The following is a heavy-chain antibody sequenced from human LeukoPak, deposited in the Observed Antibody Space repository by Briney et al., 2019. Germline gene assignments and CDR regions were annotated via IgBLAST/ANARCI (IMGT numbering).Heavy chain of an antibody. Sequence: ASVKVSCKVSGYTLTELSIHWVRQAPGKGLEWMGGFDPEDGETIYAQKFQGRVTMTEDTSTDTAYMELSSLRSEDMAVYYCATDGLSSGWFDPWGQGTLVTVSS. D-gene: IGHD6-6*01. J-gene: IGHJ5*02. CDR2: FDPEDGET. CDR1: GYTLTELS. CDR3: ATDGLSSGWFDP. V-gene: IGHV1-24*01.